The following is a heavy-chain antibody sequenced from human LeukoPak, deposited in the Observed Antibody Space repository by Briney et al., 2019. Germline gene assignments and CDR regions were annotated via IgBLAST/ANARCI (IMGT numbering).Heavy chain of an antibody. Sequence: GGSLRLSCAASGFTFGTYAMTWVRQAPGKGLEWVSSICGSDPTTYYAGSVEGRFTISRDNSKNTLYLHMNSLRADDTAVYHCAKLNGGSCYSALDYWGQGILVTVSS. V-gene: IGHV3-23*01. CDR1: GFTFGTYA. CDR3: AKLNGGSCYSALDY. CDR2: ICGSDPTT. D-gene: IGHD2-15*01. J-gene: IGHJ4*02.